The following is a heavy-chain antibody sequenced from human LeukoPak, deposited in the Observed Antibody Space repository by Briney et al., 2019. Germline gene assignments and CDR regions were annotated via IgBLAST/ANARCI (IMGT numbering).Heavy chain of an antibody. CDR1: GFTFSSYE. CDR2: ISTSGSTI. Sequence: GGSLRLSCAASGFTFSSYEMNWVRQAPGKGLEWVSYISTSGSTIYYADSVKGRFTISRDNAKNSLYLQMNSLRAEDSAVYYCARVGVVNFDYWGQGTLVTVSS. D-gene: IGHD3-22*01. CDR3: ARVGVVNFDY. J-gene: IGHJ4*02. V-gene: IGHV3-48*03.